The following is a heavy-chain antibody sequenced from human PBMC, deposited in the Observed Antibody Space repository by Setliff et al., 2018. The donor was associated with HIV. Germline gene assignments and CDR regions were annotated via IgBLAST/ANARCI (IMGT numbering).Heavy chain of an antibody. D-gene: IGHD2-2*01. CDR1: GFTFSTYG. Sequence: GGSLRLSCAASGFTFSTYGLNWVRRAPGKGLEWISYINNDSGTIYYADSVRGRFTISRDNARDSVYLQMNGLRADDTAVYYCVRDTTSGWMLTSWGQGTLVTVSS. J-gene: IGHJ4*02. V-gene: IGHV3-48*04. CDR3: VRDTTSGWMLTS. CDR2: INNDSGTI.